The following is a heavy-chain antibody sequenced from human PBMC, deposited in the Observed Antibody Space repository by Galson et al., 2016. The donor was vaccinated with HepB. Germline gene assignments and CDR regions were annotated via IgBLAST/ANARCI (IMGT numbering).Heavy chain of an antibody. D-gene: IGHD4-17*01. CDR1: GLTLTSDW. V-gene: IGHV3-7*01. CDR2: IKKDGIER. J-gene: IGHJ5*02. Sequence: SLRLSCAASGLTLTSDWMSWVRQAPGKGLEWVACIKKDGIERYHADSVMGRFTISRDNAKNLLYLQMNSLRAEDTAVYFCARSGEPSWGQGTLVTVSS. CDR3: ARSGEPS.